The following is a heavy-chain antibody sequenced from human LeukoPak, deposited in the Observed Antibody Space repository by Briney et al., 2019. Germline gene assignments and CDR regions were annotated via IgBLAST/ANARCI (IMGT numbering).Heavy chain of an antibody. D-gene: IGHD5-18*01. CDR2: IVPILGTA. CDR1: GGTFSRYA. Sequence: SVKVSCKASGGTFSRYAISWVRQAPGQGLEWMGGIVPILGTANYAQKFQGRVTITADDSTGTAYMELTSLRSADTAVYYCARSQGYSYGSSYWGQGTLVTVSS. CDR3: ARSQGYSYGSSY. V-gene: IGHV1-69*13. J-gene: IGHJ4*02.